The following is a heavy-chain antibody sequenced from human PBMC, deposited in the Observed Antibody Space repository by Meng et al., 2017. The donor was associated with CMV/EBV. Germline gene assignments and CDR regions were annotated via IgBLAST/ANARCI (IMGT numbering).Heavy chain of an antibody. V-gene: IGHV4-34*01. J-gene: IGHJ4*02. CDR1: GGSFSGYY. CDR3: ARGHDYGDYALDY. Sequence: SETLSLTCAVYGGSFSGYYLSWIRQPPGKGLEWIGEINHSGSTNYNPSLKSRVTISVDASKNQFSLKLSSVTAADTAVYYCARGHDYGDYALDYWGQGTLVTVSS. CDR2: INHSGST. D-gene: IGHD4-17*01.